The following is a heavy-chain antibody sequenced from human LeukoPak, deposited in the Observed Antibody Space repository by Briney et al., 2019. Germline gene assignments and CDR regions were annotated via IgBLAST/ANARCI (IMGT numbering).Heavy chain of an antibody. J-gene: IGHJ4*02. D-gene: IGHD4-11*01. Sequence: GGSLRLSCAASGFTFSSYWMHWVRQAPRKGLVWVSAITDSGDNTAYADSVRGRFTISRDNSKTTLFLQMNSLRADDTALYYCARGTYGNPFDYWGQGTLVTVSS. CDR3: ARGTYGNPFDY. CDR1: GFTFSSYW. CDR2: ITDSGDNT. V-gene: IGHV3-23*01.